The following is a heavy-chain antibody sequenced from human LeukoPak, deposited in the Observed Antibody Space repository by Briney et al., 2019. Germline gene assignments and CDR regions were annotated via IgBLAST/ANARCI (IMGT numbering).Heavy chain of an antibody. CDR3: ARDRPLDY. CDR2: ISSGSGTI. V-gene: IGHV3-48*02. J-gene: IGHJ4*02. CDR1: AFTFSDHY. Sequence: PGGSLRLSCAASAFTFSDHYMDWVRQAPGKGLEWVSYISSGSGTIYYADSVKGRFTISRDNAKNSLYLQMNSLRDEDTAVYYCARDRPLDYWGQGTLVTVSS.